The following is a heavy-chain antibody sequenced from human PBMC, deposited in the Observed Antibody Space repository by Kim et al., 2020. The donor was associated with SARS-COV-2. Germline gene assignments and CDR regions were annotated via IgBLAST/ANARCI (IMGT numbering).Heavy chain of an antibody. CDR2: IYYGGST. D-gene: IGHD3-9*01. CDR3: ASGKYDILTGYYAFDI. CDR1: GGSISSGGYY. Sequence: SETLSLTCTVSGGSISSGGYYWSWIRQHPGKGLEWIGYIYYGGSTYYNPSLKSRVTISVDTSKNQFSLKLSSVTAADTAVYYCASGKYDILTGYYAFDIWGQGTMVTVSS. J-gene: IGHJ3*02. V-gene: IGHV4-31*03.